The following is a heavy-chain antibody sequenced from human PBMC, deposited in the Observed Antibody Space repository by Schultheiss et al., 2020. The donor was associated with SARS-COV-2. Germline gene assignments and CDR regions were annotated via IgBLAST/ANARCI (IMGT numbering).Heavy chain of an antibody. J-gene: IGHJ6*02. D-gene: IGHD6-13*01. CDR2: IIPNSGGT. CDR3: ARDLRVAAASQTYYYYGMDV. Sequence: ASVKVSCKASGGTFSSYAISWVRQAPGQGLEWMGGIIPNSGGTNYAQKFQGWVTMTRDTSISTAYMELSRLRSDDTAVYYCARDLRVAAASQTYYYYGMDVWGQGTTVTVSS. CDR1: GGTFSSYA. V-gene: IGHV1-2*04.